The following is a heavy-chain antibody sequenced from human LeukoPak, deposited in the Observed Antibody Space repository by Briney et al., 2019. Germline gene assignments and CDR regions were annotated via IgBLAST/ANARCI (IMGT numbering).Heavy chain of an antibody. V-gene: IGHV3-23*01. J-gene: IGHJ4*02. Sequence: PGGSLRLSCAASGFTFSIYAMSWVRQAPGKGLQWVSSITSSGDGTYYADSVKGRFTISRDNSENMLYLQMNSLRVEDTAVYFCAKDRPNYYGSNGHYYRRDGDYWGQGTLLTVSS. CDR2: ITSSGDGT. CDR3: AKDRPNYYGSNGHYYRRDGDY. CDR1: GFTFSIYA. D-gene: IGHD3-22*01.